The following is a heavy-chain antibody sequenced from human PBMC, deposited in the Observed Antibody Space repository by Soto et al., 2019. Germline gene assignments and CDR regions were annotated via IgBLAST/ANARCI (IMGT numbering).Heavy chain of an antibody. J-gene: IGHJ4*02. CDR2: IIPIFGTA. D-gene: IGHD1-20*01. Sequence: QVQLVQSGAEVKKPGSSVKVSCKASGGTFSSYAISWVRQAPGQGLEWMGGIIPIFGTANYAQKFQGRVTITADESTSTAYMELSSLRPEDTAVYYCAIEFNWRSRSSGAVLLDYWGQGTMVTVSS. V-gene: IGHV1-69*12. CDR1: GGTFSSYA. CDR3: AIEFNWRSRSSGAVLLDY.